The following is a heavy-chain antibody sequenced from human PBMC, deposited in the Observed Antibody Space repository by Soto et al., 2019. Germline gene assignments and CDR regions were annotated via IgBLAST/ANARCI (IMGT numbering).Heavy chain of an antibody. D-gene: IGHD6-13*01. CDR1: GGSISSSGYS. V-gene: IGHV4-30-2*01. Sequence: QLQLQESGSGLVKPSQTLFLTCAVSGGSISSSGYSWSWIRQPPGKGLEWVGYVYHSGSTYYNPSLKSRVTISVDRSKNQFSLKLSSVTAADTAVYYCASSHAGAHITAAVHWGQGTLVTVSS. J-gene: IGHJ4*02. CDR2: VYHSGST. CDR3: ASSHAGAHITAAVH.